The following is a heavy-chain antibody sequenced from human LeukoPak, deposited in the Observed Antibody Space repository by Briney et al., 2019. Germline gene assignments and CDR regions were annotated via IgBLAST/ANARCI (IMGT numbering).Heavy chain of an antibody. V-gene: IGHV3-23*01. CDR3: AKGRGIYGSGSYSNFDY. D-gene: IGHD3-10*01. J-gene: IGHJ4*02. CDR1: EFTFSGYA. Sequence: GGSLRLSCAASEFTFSGYALSWVRQAPGKGLEWVSAISGSGTSTYYADSVKGRFTISRDNSKNTLYLQMNSLRAEDTAVYYCAKGRGIYGSGSYSNFDYWGQGTLVTVSS. CDR2: ISGSGTST.